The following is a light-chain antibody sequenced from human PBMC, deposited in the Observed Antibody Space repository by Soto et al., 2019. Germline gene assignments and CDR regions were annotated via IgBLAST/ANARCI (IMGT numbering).Light chain of an antibody. Sequence: EIVMTQSPATLSVSPGERATLSCRASQSITSNLAWYQQKPGQAPRLLIYAASTRATGIPARFSGSGSGTEFTLTISSLQSEDFAVYYCQKYSNWPPITFGQGTRLEIK. V-gene: IGKV3-15*01. CDR1: QSITSN. CDR3: QKYSNWPPIT. J-gene: IGKJ5*01. CDR2: AAS.